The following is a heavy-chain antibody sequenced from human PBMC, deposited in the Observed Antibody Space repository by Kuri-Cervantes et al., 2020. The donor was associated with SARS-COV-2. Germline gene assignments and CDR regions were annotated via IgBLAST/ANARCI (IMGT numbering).Heavy chain of an antibody. J-gene: IGHJ4*02. CDR2: FDPEDGET. V-gene: IGHV1-24*01. CDR1: GGTFSSYA. Sequence: ASVKVSCKASGGTFSSYAISWVRQAPGQGLEWMGGFDPEDGETIYAQKFQGRVTMTEDTSTDTAYMDLSSLSSEVTAVYYCATGVAHQPEYWGQGTLVTVSS. CDR3: ATGVAHQPEY.